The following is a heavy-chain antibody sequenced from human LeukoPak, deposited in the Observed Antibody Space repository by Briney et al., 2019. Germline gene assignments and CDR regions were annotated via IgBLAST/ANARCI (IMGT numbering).Heavy chain of an antibody. Sequence: ASVKVSCKASGYTFTSYGISWVRQAPGQGLEWMGWISAYNGNTNYAQKLQGRVTMTTDTSTSTAYMELRSLRSEDTAVYYCARDSYSGSYYGRWGQGTLVTVSS. D-gene: IGHD1-26*01. CDR2: ISAYNGNT. J-gene: IGHJ4*02. CDR1: GYTFTSYG. V-gene: IGHV1-18*01. CDR3: ARDSYSGSYYGR.